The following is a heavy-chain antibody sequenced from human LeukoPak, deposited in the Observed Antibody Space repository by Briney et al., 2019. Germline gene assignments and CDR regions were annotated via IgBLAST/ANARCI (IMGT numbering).Heavy chain of an antibody. V-gene: IGHV4-59*01. CDR1: GGSISSYY. CDR3: ARSTTGTTPFDY. Sequence: SETLSLTCTVSGGSISSYYWSWIRQPPGKGLEWIGYIYYSGSTNYNPSLMSRVTISVDTSKNQFSLKLSSVTAADTAVYYCARSTTGTTPFDYWGQGTLVTVSS. CDR2: IYYSGST. J-gene: IGHJ4*02. D-gene: IGHD1-1*01.